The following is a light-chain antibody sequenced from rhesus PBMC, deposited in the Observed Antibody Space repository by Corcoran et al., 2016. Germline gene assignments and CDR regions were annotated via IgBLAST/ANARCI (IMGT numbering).Light chain of an antibody. Sequence: GDRVTGTCRASQGINKELSWYQEKPGKAPRLLIYAAPSWQTGVSSRFSGRGSGTDYTLTISSLQPEEFATYYCLQDYTTPYSFGQGTKVDIE. CDR2: AAP. CDR1: QGINKE. V-gene: IGKV1-94*01. CDR3: LQDYTTPYS. J-gene: IGKJ2*01.